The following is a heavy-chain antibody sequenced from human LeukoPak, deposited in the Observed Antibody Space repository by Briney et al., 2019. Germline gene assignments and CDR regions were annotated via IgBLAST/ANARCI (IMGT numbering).Heavy chain of an antibody. V-gene: IGHV4-59*01. J-gene: IGHJ6*04. CDR3: ARVAITMVRGVTETPLPV. Sequence: SETLSLSCTVSGGSIGGYYWSWIRQPPGKGLEWLGYIYYSGSTNYNPSPKSRVTISVDTSKNQFSLRLSSVTAADTAVYYCARVAITMVRGVTETPLPVGGKATTVTVSS. D-gene: IGHD3-10*01. CDR1: GGSIGGYY. CDR2: IYYSGST.